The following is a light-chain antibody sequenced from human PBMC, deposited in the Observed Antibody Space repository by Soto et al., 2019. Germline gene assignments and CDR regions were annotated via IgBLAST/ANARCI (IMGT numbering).Light chain of an antibody. CDR2: EGS. CDR1: SSDVGSYNL. J-gene: IGLJ2*01. CDR3: CSYAGSSTFVV. V-gene: IGLV2-23*03. Sequence: QSALTQPASVSGSPGQSITISCTATSSDVGSYNLVSWYQQHPGKAPKLMIYEGSKRPSGVSNRFSGSKSANTASLTISGLQAEDEADYYCCSYAGSSTFVVFGGGTKLTVL.